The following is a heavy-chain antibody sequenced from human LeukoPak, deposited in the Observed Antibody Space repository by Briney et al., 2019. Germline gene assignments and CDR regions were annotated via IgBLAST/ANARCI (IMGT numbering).Heavy chain of an antibody. J-gene: IGHJ4*02. CDR3: AIGGYSYGYLNDY. CDR1: GGSLSTYF. CDR2: IYASGGT. V-gene: IGHV4-4*07. Sequence: PSETLSLTCTVSGGSLSTYFWTWIRQPAGKGLEWIGRIYASGGTTHTPSLKGRVTMSVDTSKSQFSLKLSSVTAADTAVYYCAIGGYSYGYLNDYWGQGTLVTVSS. D-gene: IGHD5-18*01.